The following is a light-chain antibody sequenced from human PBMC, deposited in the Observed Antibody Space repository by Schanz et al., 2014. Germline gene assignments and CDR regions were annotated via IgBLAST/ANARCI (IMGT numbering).Light chain of an antibody. CDR2: DVS. V-gene: IGLV2-11*01. Sequence: QSALTQPRSVSGSPGQSVTISCTGTSSDIGAYNFVSWYQQHPGKAPKLMIYDVSKRPSGVPDRFSGSKSGNTASLTISGLQAEDEADYYCSSFGGSNNPPWVFGGGTKLTVL. CDR1: SSDIGAYNF. CDR3: SSFGGSNNPPWV. J-gene: IGLJ3*02.